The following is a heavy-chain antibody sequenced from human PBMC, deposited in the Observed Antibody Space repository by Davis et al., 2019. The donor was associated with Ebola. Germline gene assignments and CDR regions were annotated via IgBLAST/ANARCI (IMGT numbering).Heavy chain of an antibody. CDR2: INTGDGNT. J-gene: IGHJ4*02. Sequence: AASVKVSCQASGYTFTRYAMHWVRQAPGQRLEWMGWINTGDGNTEYSQKFQGRVTITRDTSASTAYMELSSLRSEDTAVYYCARAAFGYNSGWYADYWGQGTLVTVSS. CDR3: ARAAFGYNSGWYADY. CDR1: GYTFTRYA. V-gene: IGHV1-3*04. D-gene: IGHD6-19*01.